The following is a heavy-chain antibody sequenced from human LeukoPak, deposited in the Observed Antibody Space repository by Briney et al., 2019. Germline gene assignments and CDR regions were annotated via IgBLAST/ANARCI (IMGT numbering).Heavy chain of an antibody. CDR2: ISAYNGNT. V-gene: IGHV1-18*01. D-gene: IGHD6-19*01. CDR3: ARDRGVAGTGNWFDP. Sequence: ASVKVSCKASGYTFTSYGISWVRQAPGQGLEWMGWISAYNGNTNYAQKLQGRVTMTTDTSTSTAYMELRSLRSDDTAVYYCARDRGVAGTGNWFDPWGQGTLVTVSS. J-gene: IGHJ5*02. CDR1: GYTFTSYG.